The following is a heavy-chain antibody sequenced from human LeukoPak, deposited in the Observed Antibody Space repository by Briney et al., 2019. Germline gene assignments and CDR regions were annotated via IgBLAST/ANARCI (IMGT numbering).Heavy chain of an antibody. D-gene: IGHD4-17*01. CDR1: GYTLTELS. Sequence: ASVTVSCKVSGYTLTELSMHWVRQAPGKGLEWMGGFDPEDGETIYAQKFQGRVTMTEDTSTDTAYMELSSLRSEDTAVYYCATMGTYGDYVGGGGLDYWGQGTLVTVSS. V-gene: IGHV1-24*01. CDR3: ATMGTYGDYVGGGGLDY. J-gene: IGHJ4*02. CDR2: FDPEDGET.